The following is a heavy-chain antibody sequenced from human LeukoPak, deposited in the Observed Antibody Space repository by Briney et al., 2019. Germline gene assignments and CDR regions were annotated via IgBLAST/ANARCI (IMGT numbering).Heavy chain of an antibody. Sequence: GGSLRLSCAASGFPFSNYGMHWVRQAPGKGLEWVAVISYDGSNKYYADSVKGRFTISRDNSKNTLYLQMNSLRAEDTAVYYCARGGYYGSGSYGTLYYYYYMDVWGKGTTVTVSS. D-gene: IGHD3-10*01. CDR3: ARGGYYGSGSYGTLYYYYYMDV. CDR2: ISYDGSNK. CDR1: GFPFSNYG. J-gene: IGHJ6*03. V-gene: IGHV3-30*19.